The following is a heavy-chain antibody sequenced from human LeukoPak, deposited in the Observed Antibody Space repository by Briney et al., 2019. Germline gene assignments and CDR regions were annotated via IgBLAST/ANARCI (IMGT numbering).Heavy chain of an antibody. Sequence: GGPLRLSCAASGFTFSSYAMHWVRQAPGKGLEWVAVISYDGSNKYYADSVKGRFTISRDNSKNTLYLQMNSLRAEDTAVYYCARDFEEWELLGYYFDYWGQGTLVTVSS. V-gene: IGHV3-30-3*01. J-gene: IGHJ4*02. CDR3: ARDFEEWELLGYYFDY. CDR1: GFTFSSYA. D-gene: IGHD1-26*01. CDR2: ISYDGSNK.